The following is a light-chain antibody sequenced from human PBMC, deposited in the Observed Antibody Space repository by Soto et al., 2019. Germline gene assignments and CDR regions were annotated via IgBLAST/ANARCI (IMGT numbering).Light chain of an antibody. CDR3: TSYRKGPLYV. CDR2: EVS. Sequence: QSALTQPASVSGSPGQSITISCTGTSSDVGGYNYVSWYQQHPGKAPKLMIYEVSNRPSGVSNRFSGSKAGDTASLTISGLQLEDEAEYYCTSYRKGPLYVFGSGTKLTVL. V-gene: IGLV2-14*01. CDR1: SSDVGGYNY. J-gene: IGLJ1*01.